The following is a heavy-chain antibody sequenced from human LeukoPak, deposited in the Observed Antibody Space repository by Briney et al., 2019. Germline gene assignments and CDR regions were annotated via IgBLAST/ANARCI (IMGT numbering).Heavy chain of an antibody. CDR1: GGSISSSSYY. Sequence: SETLSLTCTVSGGSISSSSYYWGWIRQPPGKGLEWIGSIYYSGSTYYNPSLKSRVTISVDTSKNQFSLKLSSVTAADTAVYYCARDRGWSSFDYWGQGTLVTVSS. V-gene: IGHV4-39*07. CDR3: ARDRGWSSFDY. D-gene: IGHD6-19*01. J-gene: IGHJ4*02. CDR2: IYYSGST.